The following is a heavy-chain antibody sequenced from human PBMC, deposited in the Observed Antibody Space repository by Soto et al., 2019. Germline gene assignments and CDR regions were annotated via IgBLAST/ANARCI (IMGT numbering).Heavy chain of an antibody. J-gene: IGHJ4*02. Sequence: GGYLRLSCAPSGFAFSNYALGWVRQAPGTGLEWVSSISTSIGATYYADSVQGRFTISRDGSKDTLYLQMNSLRAEDSAVYYCAKDRTVAARNFDYWGQGTQVTVSS. CDR1: GFAFSNYA. D-gene: IGHD6-6*01. CDR3: AKDRTVAARNFDY. V-gene: IGHV3-23*01. CDR2: ISTSIGAT.